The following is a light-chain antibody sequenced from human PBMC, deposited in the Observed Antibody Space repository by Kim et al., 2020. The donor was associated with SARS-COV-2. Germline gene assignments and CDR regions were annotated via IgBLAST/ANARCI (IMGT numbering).Light chain of an antibody. Sequence: VIISGTGTTSNIGADYDVHWYQLFPGTAPKLIIYNTVHQPSGVPDRFSGSRSVTSASLAITGLQADDEADYYCQSYDNSLSGPVVFGGGTKVTVL. CDR2: NTV. CDR3: QSYDNSLSGPVV. CDR1: TSNIGADYD. V-gene: IGLV1-40*01. J-gene: IGLJ2*01.